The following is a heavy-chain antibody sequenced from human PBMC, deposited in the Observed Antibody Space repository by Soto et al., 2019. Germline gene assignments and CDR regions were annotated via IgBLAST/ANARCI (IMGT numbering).Heavy chain of an antibody. Sequence: SVKISCKASGGTFSNYAISWVRQAPGQGLEWMGGIIPIFGTANYAQKFQGRVTITADESTSTAYMELSSLRSEDTAVYYCARDSPPPYGSPFDPWGQGTLVTVSS. J-gene: IGHJ5*02. CDR3: ARDSPPPYGSPFDP. CDR1: GGTFSNYA. D-gene: IGHD6-13*01. V-gene: IGHV1-69*13. CDR2: IIPIFGTA.